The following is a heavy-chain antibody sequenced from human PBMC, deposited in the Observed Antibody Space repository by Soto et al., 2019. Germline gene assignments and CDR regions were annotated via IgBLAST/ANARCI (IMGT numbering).Heavy chain of an antibody. CDR2: IYYSGST. CDR1: GGSISSYY. D-gene: IGHD6-19*01. V-gene: IGHV4-59*01. J-gene: IGHJ4*02. CDR3: ARSSGGGWKHFDY. Sequence: QVQLQESGPGLVKPSETLSLICSVSGGSISSYYWSWIRQPPGKGLEWIGYIYYSGSTNYNPYLNSRVTISVDTSKNQFSLRLSSVTAADTAVYYCARSSGGGWKHFDYWGQGTLVTISS.